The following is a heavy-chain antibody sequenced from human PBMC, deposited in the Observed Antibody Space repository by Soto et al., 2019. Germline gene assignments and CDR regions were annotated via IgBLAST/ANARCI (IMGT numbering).Heavy chain of an antibody. V-gene: IGHV4-31*03. CDR2: INDSGST. CDR1: GGSIRSAGHS. D-gene: IGHD2-8*01. Sequence: QVQLQESGPGLVKPSQTMSLTCTVSGGSIRSAGHSWSWIRQHPGKGLAWIGYINDSGSTFYNPSPRIRLNISVETSDNQFYLRLTSVTAADTAVSVCARWRGFWPDAVCAALFDLWGQGTLVTVSS. J-gene: IGHJ5*02. CDR3: ARWRGFWPDAVCAALFDL.